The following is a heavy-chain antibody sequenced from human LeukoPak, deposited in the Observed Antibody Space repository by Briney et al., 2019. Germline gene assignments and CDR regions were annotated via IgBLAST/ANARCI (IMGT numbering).Heavy chain of an antibody. D-gene: IGHD4-17*01. V-gene: IGHV3-30*01. Sequence: GGSLRLSCAASGFTFSSYAMHWVRQAPGKGLEWVAVISYDGSNKYYADSVKGRFTISRDNSKNTLYLQMNSLRAEDTAVYYCAGGMTDSGDDQPFDPRGQGTLVTVSS. CDR2: ISYDGSNK. CDR3: AGGMTDSGDDQPFDP. CDR1: GFTFSSYA. J-gene: IGHJ5*02.